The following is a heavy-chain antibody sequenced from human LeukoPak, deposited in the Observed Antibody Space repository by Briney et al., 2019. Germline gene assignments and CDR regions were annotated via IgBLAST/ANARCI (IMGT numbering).Heavy chain of an antibody. Sequence: GGSLRLSCAVSGITLSNYGMSWVRQAPGKGLEWVAGISDSGGSRNYADSVKGRFTISRDNPKNTLYLQMNSLRAEDTAVYFCAKRGVVIRVILVGFHKEAYYFDSWGQGALVTVSS. CDR3: AKRGVVIRVILVGFHKEAYYFDS. V-gene: IGHV3-23*01. D-gene: IGHD3-22*01. CDR1: GITLSNYG. CDR2: ISDSGGSR. J-gene: IGHJ4*02.